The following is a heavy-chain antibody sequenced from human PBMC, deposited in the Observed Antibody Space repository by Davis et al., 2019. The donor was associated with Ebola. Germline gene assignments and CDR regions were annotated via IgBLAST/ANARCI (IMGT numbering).Heavy chain of an antibody. CDR3: TSGGSGSYEVDY. CDR1: GFTFSRYW. D-gene: IGHD1-26*01. CDR2: IKQDGSEK. Sequence: GESLKISCAASGFTFSRYWMSWVRQAPGKGLEWVANIKQDGSEKYYVDSVKGRFTISRDNAKNSLYLQMNSLKTEDTAVYYCTSGGSGSYEVDYWGQGTLVTVSS. J-gene: IGHJ4*02. V-gene: IGHV3-7*03.